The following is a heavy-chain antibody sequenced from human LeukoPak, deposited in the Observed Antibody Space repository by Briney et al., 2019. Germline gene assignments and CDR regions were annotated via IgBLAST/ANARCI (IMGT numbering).Heavy chain of an antibody. CDR3: ASRIRGHYYFDY. V-gene: IGHV4-34*01. D-gene: IGHD3-10*01. J-gene: IGHJ4*02. Sequence: SETLSLTCAVYGGSFSGYYWSWIRQPPGKGLEWIGEINHSGSTNYNPSLKSRVTISVDTSKSQFSLKLSSVTAADTAVYYCASRIRGHYYFDYWGQGTLVTVSS. CDR2: INHSGST. CDR1: GGSFSGYY.